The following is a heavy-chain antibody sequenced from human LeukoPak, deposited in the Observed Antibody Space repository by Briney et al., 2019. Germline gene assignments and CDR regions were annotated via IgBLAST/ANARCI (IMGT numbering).Heavy chain of an antibody. V-gene: IGHV3-74*01. Sequence: GGSLRLSCAASGFTFSSYSMDWVRQAPGKGLVWVSRINSDGSSTNYADSVKGRFTISRDNAKNTLYLQLNSLRAEDTAVYYCARDLSYYDTSGYLDYWGQGTLVTVSS. CDR1: GFTFSSYS. CDR2: INSDGSST. CDR3: ARDLSYYDTSGYLDY. J-gene: IGHJ4*02. D-gene: IGHD3-22*01.